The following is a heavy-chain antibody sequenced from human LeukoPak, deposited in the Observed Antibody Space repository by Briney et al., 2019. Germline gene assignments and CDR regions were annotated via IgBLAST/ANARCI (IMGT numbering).Heavy chain of an antibody. CDR1: GYTFTGYY. V-gene: IGHV1-2*02. CDR3: ARDAVQLNPYYYYGMDV. CDR2: INPNSGGT. D-gene: IGHD5-18*01. J-gene: IGHJ6*02. Sequence: ASVNVSCKASGYTFTGYYMHWVRQAPGQGLEWMGWINPNSGGTNYAQKFQGRVTMTRDTSISTAYMELSRLRSDDTAVYYCARDAVQLNPYYYYGMDVWGQGTTVTVSS.